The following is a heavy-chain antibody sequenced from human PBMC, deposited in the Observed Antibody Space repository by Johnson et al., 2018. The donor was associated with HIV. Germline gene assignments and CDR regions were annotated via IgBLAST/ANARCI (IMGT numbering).Heavy chain of an antibody. Sequence: MQLVESGGALVQPGGSLRLSCAASRFTFSSYWMNWVRQAPGKGLEWVANIKQDGSEKYYVDSVKGRFTISRDNAKNSLYLQMNSLRAEDTAVYYCARDTGDGLQRGAFDIWGQGTVVTVSS. D-gene: IGHD5-24*01. CDR2: IKQDGSEK. CDR3: ARDTGDGLQRGAFDI. V-gene: IGHV3-7*01. CDR1: RFTFSSYW. J-gene: IGHJ3*02.